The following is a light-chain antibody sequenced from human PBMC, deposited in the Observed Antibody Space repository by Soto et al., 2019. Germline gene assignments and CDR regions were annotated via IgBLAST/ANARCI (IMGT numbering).Light chain of an antibody. CDR3: QHYGSSPLT. Sequence: EIVLTQSPGTLSLSPRERATLSCRASQSVSSSYFAWYQQKPGQAPRLLIYGASSRATGIPDRFSASGSGTDFTLTITRLEPEDFEVYYCQHYGSSPLTFGGGTKVDIK. V-gene: IGKV3-20*01. CDR1: QSVSSSY. CDR2: GAS. J-gene: IGKJ4*01.